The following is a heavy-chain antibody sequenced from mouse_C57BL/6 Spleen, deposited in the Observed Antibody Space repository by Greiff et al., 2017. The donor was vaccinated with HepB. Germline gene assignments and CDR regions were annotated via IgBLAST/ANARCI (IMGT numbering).Heavy chain of an antibody. CDR2: INPSTGGT. Sequence: EVQLQQSGPELVKPGASVKISCKASGYSFTGYYMNWVKQSPEKSLEWIGEINPSTGGTTYNQKFKAKATLTVDKSSSTAYMQLKSLTSEDSAVYYCARACEYNLAWCAYWGQETLVTVSP. V-gene: IGHV1-42*01. J-gene: IGHJ3*01. CDR3: ARACEYNLAWCAY. CDR1: GYSFTGYY. D-gene: IGHD5-1*01.